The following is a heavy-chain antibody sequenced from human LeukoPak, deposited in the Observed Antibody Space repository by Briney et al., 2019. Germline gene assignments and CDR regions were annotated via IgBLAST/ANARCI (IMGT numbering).Heavy chain of an antibody. CDR2: IYSGGST. CDR3: ARVPYGDYVAIYYYYMDV. V-gene: IGHV3-53*01. J-gene: IGHJ6*03. Sequence: PGGSLRLSCAASGFTVSSNYMSWVRQAPGKGLEWVSVIYSGGSTYYADSVKGRFTISRDNAKNSLYLQMNSLRAEDTAVYYCARVPYGDYVAIYYYYMDVWGKGTTVTVSS. CDR1: GFTVSSNY. D-gene: IGHD4-17*01.